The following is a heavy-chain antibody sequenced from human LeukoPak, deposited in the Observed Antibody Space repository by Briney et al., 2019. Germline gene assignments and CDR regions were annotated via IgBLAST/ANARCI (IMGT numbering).Heavy chain of an antibody. CDR3: ASSRYQYCSSTSCYLYYYYGMDV. Sequence: SETLSLTCAVSGGSFSGYYWSWIRQHPGKGLEWIGEINHSGSTNYNPSLKSPVTISVDTSKNQFSLKLSSVTAADTAVYYCASSRYQYCSSTSCYLYYYYGMDVWGKGTTVTVSS. CDR1: GGSFSGYY. D-gene: IGHD2-2*01. V-gene: IGHV4-34*01. CDR2: INHSGST. J-gene: IGHJ6*04.